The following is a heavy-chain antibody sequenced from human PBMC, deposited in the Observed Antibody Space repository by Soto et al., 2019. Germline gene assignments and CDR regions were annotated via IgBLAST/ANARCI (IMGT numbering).Heavy chain of an antibody. CDR3: ARNPSHLCASTSCHAFDS. CDR1: GGSISSGAYY. V-gene: IGHV4-31*03. Sequence: PSETLSLTCSVSGGSISSGAYYWNWIRQHPRKGLEWIGYIYYSGTTYYNPSLGSRVSISADTSKNQFSLKLNSVTVAATAVYYCARNPSHLCASTSCHAFDSWGQGTTVTVSS. CDR2: IYYSGTT. D-gene: IGHD2-2*01. J-gene: IGHJ3*02.